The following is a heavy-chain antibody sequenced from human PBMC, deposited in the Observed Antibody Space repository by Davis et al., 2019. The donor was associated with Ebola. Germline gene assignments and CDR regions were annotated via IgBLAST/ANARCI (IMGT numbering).Heavy chain of an antibody. CDR2: INPSGGST. Sequence: ASVKVSCKASGYTFTGYYMHWVRQAPGQGLEWMGIINPSGGSTSYAQKFQGRVTMTRDTSTSTAYMELSSLRSEDTAVYYCAILYGGNPAGYYYGMDVWGQGTTVTVSS. CDR1: GYTFTGYY. V-gene: IGHV1-46*01. CDR3: AILYGGNPAGYYYGMDV. D-gene: IGHD4-23*01. J-gene: IGHJ6*02.